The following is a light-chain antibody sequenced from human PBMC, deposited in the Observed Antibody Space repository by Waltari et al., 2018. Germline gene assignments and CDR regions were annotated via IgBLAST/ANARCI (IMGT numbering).Light chain of an antibody. CDR2: AAS. V-gene: IGKV1-39*01. CDR1: QSITNY. Sequence: DIQMTQSPSSLSAFVGDRVTITCRASQSITNYLTWYQQKPGKAPNLLISAASSLQRGVPSRFSGSGAGTDFTLTISSLQPEDFATYYCQQTYSFPRTFGQGTKVEIK. CDR3: QQTYSFPRT. J-gene: IGKJ1*01.